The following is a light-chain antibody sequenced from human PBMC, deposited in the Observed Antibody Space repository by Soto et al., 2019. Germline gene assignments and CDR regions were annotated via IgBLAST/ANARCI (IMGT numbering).Light chain of an antibody. J-gene: IGLJ2*01. CDR3: AAWDDSLSGVV. CDR2: RNN. CDR1: SSNIGSNY. V-gene: IGLV1-47*01. Sequence: QSVLTQSPSASGTPGQRVTISCSGSSSNIGSNYVYWYQQLPGTAPKLLIYRNNQRPSGVPDRFSGSKSGTSASLAFSGLRSEDEADYYCAAWDDSLSGVVFGGGTKLTVL.